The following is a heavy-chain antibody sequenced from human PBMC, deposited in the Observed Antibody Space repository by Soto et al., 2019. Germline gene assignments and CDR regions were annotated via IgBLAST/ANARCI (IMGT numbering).Heavy chain of an antibody. V-gene: IGHV3-23*01. J-gene: IGHJ4*02. Sequence: GGSLRLSCAASGFSFSSYAMSWVRQAPGKGLEWVSAISGSGGSTYYADSVKGRFTISRDNSKNTLYLQMNSLRAEDTAVYYCAKVRGAGMVYAGLDYWGQGTLVTVSS. D-gene: IGHD2-8*01. CDR2: ISGSGGST. CDR1: GFSFSSYA. CDR3: AKVRGAGMVYAGLDY.